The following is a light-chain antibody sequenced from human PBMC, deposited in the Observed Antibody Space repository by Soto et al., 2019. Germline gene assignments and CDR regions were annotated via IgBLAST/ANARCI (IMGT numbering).Light chain of an antibody. Sequence: EIVLTQSPGTLSLSPGERATLSCRASQNVISRSLAWYQQKPGQAPRLLIYEASKRATGIPARFSGSGSGTDFTLTISSLEPEDFAVYYCQQRSNWPLITFGQGTRLEIK. CDR2: EAS. J-gene: IGKJ5*01. CDR3: QQRSNWPLIT. CDR1: QNVISRS. V-gene: IGKV3-11*01.